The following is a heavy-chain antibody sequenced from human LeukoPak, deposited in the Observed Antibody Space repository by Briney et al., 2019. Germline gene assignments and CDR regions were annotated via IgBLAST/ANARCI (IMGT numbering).Heavy chain of an antibody. J-gene: IGHJ6*03. V-gene: IGHV4-61*02. CDR3: ARSLLPRNWNYADYYMDV. CDR2: IYTSGST. CDR1: GGSISSGSYY. D-gene: IGHD1-7*01. Sequence: SETLSLTCTVSGGSISSGSYYWSWIRQPAGKGLEWIGRIYTSGSTNYNPSLKSRVTISVDTSKNQFSLKLSSVTAADTAVYYSARSLLPRNWNYADYYMDVWGEGTTVTVSS.